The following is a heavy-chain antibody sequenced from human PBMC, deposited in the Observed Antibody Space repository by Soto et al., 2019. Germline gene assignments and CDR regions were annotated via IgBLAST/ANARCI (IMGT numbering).Heavy chain of an antibody. J-gene: IGHJ4*02. CDR1: GFSLSTGGVG. D-gene: IGHD3-16*01. CDR2: IYWDDDK. Sequence: GSGPKLVNPTQTLTLTCPFSGFSLSTGGVGVGWIRQPPGKALEWLALIYWDDDKRYSPSLKNRLTITKDTSENQVVLTVTNMDPVDTATYYCAHAGLLYSYAYNSWGQGTLVTVSS. V-gene: IGHV2-5*02. CDR3: AHAGLLYSYAYNS.